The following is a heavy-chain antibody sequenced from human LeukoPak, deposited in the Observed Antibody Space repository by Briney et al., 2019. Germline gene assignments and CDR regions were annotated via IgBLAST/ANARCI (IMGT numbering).Heavy chain of an antibody. D-gene: IGHD2-15*01. J-gene: IGHJ4*02. CDR2: ISSSGSTI. CDR1: GFTFSDYY. V-gene: IGHV3-11*01. Sequence: GGSLRLSCAASGFTFSDYYMSWIRQAPGKGLEWVSYISSSGSTIYYADSVKGRFTISRDNAKNSLYLQMNILRAEDTAVYYCARDPDCSGGSCYGSFDYWGQGTLVTVSS. CDR3: ARDPDCSGGSCYGSFDY.